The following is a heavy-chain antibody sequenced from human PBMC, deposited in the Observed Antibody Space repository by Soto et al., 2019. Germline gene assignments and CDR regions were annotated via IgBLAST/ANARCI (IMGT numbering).Heavy chain of an antibody. V-gene: IGHV3-30*18. Sequence: PGGSLRLSCAASGFTFSLYAMHWVRQAPGKGLEWVAVISYDGSNKYYADSVKGRFTISRDNSKNTLYLQMNSLRDEDTAVYHCAKDGRAAPPPPYGMDVWGQGTTVTVSS. J-gene: IGHJ6*02. CDR2: ISYDGSNK. CDR3: AKDGRAAPPPPYGMDV. D-gene: IGHD2-15*01. CDR1: GFTFSLYA.